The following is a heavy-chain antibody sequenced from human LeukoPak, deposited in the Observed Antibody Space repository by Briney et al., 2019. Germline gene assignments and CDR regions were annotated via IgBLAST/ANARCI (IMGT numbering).Heavy chain of an antibody. CDR2: ITGSGDKI. CDR3: VKAILDGYNYGPWDY. D-gene: IGHD5-24*01. J-gene: IGHJ4*02. Sequence: GGSLRLSCAASGFTFSSYAMSWVRQAPGKGLEWVSVITGSGDKIYYADSVKGRFTISRDNSKNTLYLQMNSLRAEDTAVYYCVKAILDGYNYGPWDYWGQGTLVTVSS. CDR1: GFTFSSYA. V-gene: IGHV3-23*01.